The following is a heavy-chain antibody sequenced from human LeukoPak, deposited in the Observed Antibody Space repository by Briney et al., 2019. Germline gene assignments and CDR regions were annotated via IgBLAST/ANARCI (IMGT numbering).Heavy chain of an antibody. CDR1: GGSISSYY. V-gene: IGHV4-59*08. CDR3: ARHRGRITIPSFDP. Sequence: SETLSLTCTVSGGSISSYYWSWIRQPPGKGLEWIGYIYYSGSTNYNPSLKSRVTISVDTSKNQFSLKLGSVTAADTAVYYCARHRGRITIPSFDPWGQGTLVTVSS. CDR2: IYYSGST. J-gene: IGHJ5*02. D-gene: IGHD3-3*01.